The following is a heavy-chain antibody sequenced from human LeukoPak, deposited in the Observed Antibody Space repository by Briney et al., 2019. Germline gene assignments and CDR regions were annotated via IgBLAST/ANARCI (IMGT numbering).Heavy chain of an antibody. V-gene: IGHV4-59*08. D-gene: IGHD3-10*01. CDR3: ARHGSYYYGSGSSYDY. J-gene: IGHJ4*02. CDR1: GGSISSYY. CDR2: IYYSGST. Sequence: SETLSLTCTVSGGSISSYYWSWIRQPPGKGLEWIGYIYYSGSTNYNPSLKSRVTISVDTSKNQFSLKLSSVTAADTAVYYCARHGSYYYGSGSSYDYWGQGTLVTVSS.